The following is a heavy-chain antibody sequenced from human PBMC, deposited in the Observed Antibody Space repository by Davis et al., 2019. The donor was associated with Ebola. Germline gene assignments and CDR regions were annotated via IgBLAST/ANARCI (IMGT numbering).Heavy chain of an antibody. V-gene: IGHV1-18*01. CDR2: ISGYNGNT. Sequence: ASVKVSCKASGYTFTSYGISWVRQAPGQGLEWMGWISGYNGNTNYAQKLQGRVTMTTDTSTSTAYMELRSLRSDDTAVYYCARRDGYNSGRYYYYGMDVWGQGTTVTVSS. CDR1: GYTFTSYG. CDR3: ARRDGYNSGRYYYYGMDV. D-gene: IGHD5-24*01. J-gene: IGHJ6*02.